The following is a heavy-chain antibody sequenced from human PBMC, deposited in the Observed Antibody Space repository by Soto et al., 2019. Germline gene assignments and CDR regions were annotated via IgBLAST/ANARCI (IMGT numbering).Heavy chain of an antibody. Sequence: EVQLVESGGGLVQPGGSLRLSCAASGFTVSSNYMSWVRQAPGKGLEWVSVIYSGGSTYYADSVKGRFTISRDNSKNTLYLQMNSLRAEDTAVYYCARNERWWTTVTTFDYWGQGTLVTVSS. V-gene: IGHV3-66*01. J-gene: IGHJ4*02. CDR3: ARNERWWTTVTTFDY. D-gene: IGHD4-17*01. CDR2: IYSGGST. CDR1: GFTVSSNY.